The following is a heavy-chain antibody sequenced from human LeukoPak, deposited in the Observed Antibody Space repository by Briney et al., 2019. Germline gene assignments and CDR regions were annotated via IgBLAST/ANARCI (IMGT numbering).Heavy chain of an antibody. CDR3: ARERYCSSTSCYAENWFDP. V-gene: IGHV4-31*11. D-gene: IGHD2-2*01. Sequence: SETLSLTCAVSGGSISSGGYYWNWIRQHPGKGLEWIGYIYYSGSTYYNPSLKSRVTISVDTSKNQFSLKLSSVTAADTAVYYCARERYCSSTSCYAENWFDPWGQGTLVTVSS. J-gene: IGHJ5*02. CDR1: GGSISSGGYY. CDR2: IYYSGST.